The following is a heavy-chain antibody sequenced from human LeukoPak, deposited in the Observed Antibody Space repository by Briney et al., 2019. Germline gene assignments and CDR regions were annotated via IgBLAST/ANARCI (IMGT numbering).Heavy chain of an antibody. D-gene: IGHD3-3*01. Sequence: PSETLPLTCTVSGGSISSSSYYWGWIRQPPGKGLEWIGSIYYSGSTYYNPSLKSRVTISVDTSKNHFSLKLSSVTAADTALYYCARRYYDFWSGYFSLWGQGTLVTVSS. V-gene: IGHV4-39*01. CDR3: ARRYYDFWSGYFSL. CDR2: IYYSGST. J-gene: IGHJ4*02. CDR1: GGSISSSSYY.